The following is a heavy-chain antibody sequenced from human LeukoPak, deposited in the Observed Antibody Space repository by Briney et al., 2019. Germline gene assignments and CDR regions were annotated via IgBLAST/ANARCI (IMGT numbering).Heavy chain of an antibody. J-gene: IGHJ4*02. CDR3: ATILLSGYSSGWSTMGLGETNDY. Sequence: PGGTLRLSCAASGFTFSSYGMSWVRQAPGKGLEWVSAISGSGGSTYYADSVKGRFTISRDNSKNTLYLQMNSLRAEDTAVYYCATILLSGYSSGWSTMGLGETNDYWGQGTLVTVSS. CDR1: GFTFSSYG. CDR2: ISGSGGST. D-gene: IGHD6-19*01. V-gene: IGHV3-23*01.